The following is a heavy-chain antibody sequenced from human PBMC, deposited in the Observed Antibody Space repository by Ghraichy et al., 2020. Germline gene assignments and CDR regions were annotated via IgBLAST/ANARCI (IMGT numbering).Heavy chain of an antibody. D-gene: IGHD3-10*01. V-gene: IGHV4-59*08. CDR2: IYYSGST. CDR3: ARQVRETIYYYYGMDV. J-gene: IGHJ6*02. Sequence: SETLSLTCTVSGGSISSYYWSWIRQPPGKGLEWIGYIYYSGSTNYNPSLKSRVTISVDTSKNQFSLKLSSVTAADTAVYYCARQVRETIYYYYGMDVWGQGTTVTVSS. CDR1: GGSISSYY.